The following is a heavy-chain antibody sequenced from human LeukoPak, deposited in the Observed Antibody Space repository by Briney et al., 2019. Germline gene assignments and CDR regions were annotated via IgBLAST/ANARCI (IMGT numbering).Heavy chain of an antibody. CDR2: IYTSGST. J-gene: IGHJ5*02. Sequence: SETLSLTCTVSGGSISSSSYYWSWIRQPAGKGLEWIGRIYTSGSTNYNPSLKSRVTMSVDTSKNQFSLKLSSVTAADTAVYYCARGPLSGYYYSLDPWGQGTLVTVSS. V-gene: IGHV4-61*02. CDR1: GGSISSSSYY. D-gene: IGHD3-22*01. CDR3: ARGPLSGYYYSLDP.